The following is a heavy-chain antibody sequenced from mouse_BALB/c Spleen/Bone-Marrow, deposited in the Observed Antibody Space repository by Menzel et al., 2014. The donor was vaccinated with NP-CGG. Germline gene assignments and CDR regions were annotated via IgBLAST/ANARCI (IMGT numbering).Heavy chain of an antibody. CDR2: ISPGNGDI. V-gene: IGHV1S53*02. CDR3: KSNNYGSSRGFVY. CDR1: GCTFTDHA. D-gene: IGHD1-1*01. Sequence: QVQLQQSAAELVKPGASVKISCKASGCTFTDHAIHWVKQKPEQGLEWIGYISPGNGDIKYKEKFKGKATLTADKSSSTAYMQLNSLTSEDAAVYFCKSNNYGSSRGFVYWGQGTLVTVSA. J-gene: IGHJ3*01.